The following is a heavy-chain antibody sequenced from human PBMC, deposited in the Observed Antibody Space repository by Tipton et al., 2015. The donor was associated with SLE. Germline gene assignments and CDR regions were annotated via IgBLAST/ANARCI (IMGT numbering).Heavy chain of an antibody. CDR1: GFTFSDYY. Sequence: SLRLSCAASGFTFSDYYMSWIRQAPGTGLEWVSYISSSGSTIYYADSVKGRFTISRDNAKNSLYLQMNSRRAEDTAVYYCASIAVACRACAFDIWGQGTMVTVSS. CDR3: ASIAVACRACAFDI. CDR2: ISSSGSTI. J-gene: IGHJ3*02. V-gene: IGHV3-11*01. D-gene: IGHD6-19*01.